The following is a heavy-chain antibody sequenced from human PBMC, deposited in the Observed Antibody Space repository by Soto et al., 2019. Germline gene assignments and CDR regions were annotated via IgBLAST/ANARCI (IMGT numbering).Heavy chain of an antibody. D-gene: IGHD2-8*01. CDR1: GFTFSSYA. CDR3: DTSVYQYYYYGMDV. J-gene: IGHJ6*02. CDR2: ISGSGGST. V-gene: IGHV3-23*01. Sequence: GGSLGLSCAASGFTFSSYAMSWVRQGPGKGLEWVSAISGSGGSTYYADSVKGRFTISRDNSKNTLYLQMNSLRAEDTAVYYCDTSVYQYYYYGMDVWGQGNTVTVSS.